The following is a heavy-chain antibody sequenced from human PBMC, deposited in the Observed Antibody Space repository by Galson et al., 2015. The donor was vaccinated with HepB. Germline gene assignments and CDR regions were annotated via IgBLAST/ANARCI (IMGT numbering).Heavy chain of an antibody. V-gene: IGHV4-31*03. CDR1: GGSISSAGYF. D-gene: IGHD2-2*01. J-gene: IGHJ4*02. Sequence: TLSLTCTVSGGSISSAGYFWSWIRQHPGKGLEWIGYINHSGNTYYNPSLKSRVTISEDTSKNQFFLNLSAVTAADTAVYYCARERLLGPPAAHDNWGQGTRVTVSS. CDR3: ARERLLGPPAAHDN. CDR2: INHSGNT.